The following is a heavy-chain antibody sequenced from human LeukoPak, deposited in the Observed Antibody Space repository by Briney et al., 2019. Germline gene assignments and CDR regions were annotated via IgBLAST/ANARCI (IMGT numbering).Heavy chain of an antibody. D-gene: IGHD2-21*02. Sequence: SETLSLTCTVSGGSISSYYWSWIRQPPGKGLEWIGYIYYSGSTNYNPSLKSRVTISVDTSKNQFSLKLSSVTAAGTAVYYCARLWSPVVTATGQYFQHWGQGTLVTVSP. J-gene: IGHJ1*01. CDR3: ARLWSPVVTATGQYFQH. CDR1: GGSISSYY. CDR2: IYYSGST. V-gene: IGHV4-59*08.